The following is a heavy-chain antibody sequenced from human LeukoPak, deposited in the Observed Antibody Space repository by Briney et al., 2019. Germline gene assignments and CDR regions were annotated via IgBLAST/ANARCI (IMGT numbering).Heavy chain of an antibody. CDR1: GGSIDSSSYY. Sequence: SETLSLTCTVSGGSIDSSSYYWDWIRQPPGKGLEWLGNIYYSGTTFYTSSLKSRVTISTDMSKNQFSLRLTSVTAADTAVYYCARHPFITIFGVVILNWFDPWGQGTLVTVSS. D-gene: IGHD3-3*01. J-gene: IGHJ5*02. CDR2: IYYSGTT. CDR3: ARHPFITIFGVVILNWFDP. V-gene: IGHV4-39*01.